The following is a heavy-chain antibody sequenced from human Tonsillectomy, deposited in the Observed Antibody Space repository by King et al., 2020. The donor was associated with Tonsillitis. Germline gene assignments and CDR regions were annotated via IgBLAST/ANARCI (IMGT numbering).Heavy chain of an antibody. CDR2: INPSVTKT. J-gene: IGHJ3*01. D-gene: IGHD2-8*02. CDR1: RFTFSYYY. V-gene: IGHV3-11*06. Sequence: VQLVESGGGLVNPGGSLRLSCAASRFTFSYYYMSCLRQAPGMGLEWLSFINPSVTKTAYVDSVRVRFTTSRDNAKNSMFLQMNRLRAEDTGVYYCGGEYWGAFDVWGQGTMVTVSS. CDR3: GGEYWGAFDV.